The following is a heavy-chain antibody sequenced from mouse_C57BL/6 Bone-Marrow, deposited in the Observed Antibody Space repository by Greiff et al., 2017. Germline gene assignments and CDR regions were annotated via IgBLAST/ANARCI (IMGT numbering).Heavy chain of an antibody. Sequence: EVQLQQSGPVLVKPGASVKMSCKASGYTFTDYYMNWVKQSHGKSLEWIGVINPYNGGTSYNQKFKGKATLTVDKSSSTAYMELNSLTSEDSAVYYCAKGKLYDGYYYYAMDYWGQGTSVTVSS. V-gene: IGHV1-19*01. J-gene: IGHJ4*01. CDR1: GYTFTDYY. CDR2: INPYNGGT. D-gene: IGHD2-3*01. CDR3: AKGKLYDGYYYYAMDY.